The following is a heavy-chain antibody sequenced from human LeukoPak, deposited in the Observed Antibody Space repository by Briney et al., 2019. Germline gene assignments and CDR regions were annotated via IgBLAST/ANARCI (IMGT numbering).Heavy chain of an antibody. CDR1: GGSISSGSYY. CDR2: IYTSGST. V-gene: IGHV4-61*02. CDR3: ARGSALYYYYYYYMDV. D-gene: IGHD3-16*01. Sequence: PSETLSLTCTVSGGSISSGSYYWSWIRQPAGKGLEWIGRIYTSGSTNYNPSLKSRVTISVDTSKNQFSLKLSSVTAADTAVYYCARGSALYYYYYYYMDVWGKGTTVTVSS. J-gene: IGHJ6*03.